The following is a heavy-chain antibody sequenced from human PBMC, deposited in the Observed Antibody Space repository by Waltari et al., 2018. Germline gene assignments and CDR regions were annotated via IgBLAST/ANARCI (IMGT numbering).Heavy chain of an antibody. Sequence: QVQLQESGPGLVKPSETLSLTCTVSGGSISSHYWSWIRQPPGKGLEWIGYIYYSGSTNYNPALKSRVTISVDTSKNQFSLKLSSVTAADTAVYYCARERTTGKIDYWGQGTLVTVSS. V-gene: IGHV4-59*11. CDR3: ARERTTGKIDY. D-gene: IGHD2-8*02. J-gene: IGHJ4*02. CDR2: IYYSGST. CDR1: GGSISSHY.